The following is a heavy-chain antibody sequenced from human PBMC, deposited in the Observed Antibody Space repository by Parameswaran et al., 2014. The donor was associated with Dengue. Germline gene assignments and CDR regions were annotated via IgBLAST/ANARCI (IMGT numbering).Heavy chain of an antibody. Sequence: VRQAPGKALEWLALIDWDDDKYYSTSLKTRLTISKDTSKNQVVLTMTNMDPVDTATYYCARMVDGGAAAETDYYYGMDVWGQGTTVTVSS. V-gene: IGHV2-70*18. J-gene: IGHJ6*02. CDR2: IDWDDDK. D-gene: IGHD6-13*01. CDR3: ARMVDGGAAAETDYYYGMDV.